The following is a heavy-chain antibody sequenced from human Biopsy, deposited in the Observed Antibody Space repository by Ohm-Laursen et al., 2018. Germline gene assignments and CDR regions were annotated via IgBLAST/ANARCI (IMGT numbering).Heavy chain of an antibody. CDR3: ARATNSTGWPYYFYGMDV. CDR2: IYYSGST. CDR1: GGSISSDY. Sequence: TLSLTCIVSGGSISSDYWSWIRQTPGKGLEWIGYIYYSGSTNYNPSLKSRVTISVDTSKNQFSLRLNSVTAADTAVYYCARATNSTGWPYYFYGMDVWGQGTTVTVSS. D-gene: IGHD2/OR15-2a*01. J-gene: IGHJ6*02. V-gene: IGHV4-59*01.